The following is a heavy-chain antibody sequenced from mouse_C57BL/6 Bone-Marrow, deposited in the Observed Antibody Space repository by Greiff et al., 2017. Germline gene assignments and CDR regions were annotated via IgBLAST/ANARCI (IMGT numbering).Heavy chain of an antibody. CDR1: GYTFTDYY. CDR3: ARWGLLPGYFDV. CDR2: INPYNGGT. D-gene: IGHD1-1*01. V-gene: IGHV1-19*01. Sequence: VQLKQSGPVLVKPGASVKMSCKASGYTFTDYYMNWVKQSHGKSLEWIGVINPYNGGTSYNQKFKGKATLTVDKSSSTAYMELNSLTSEDSAVYYCARWGLLPGYFDVWGTGTTVTVSS. J-gene: IGHJ1*03.